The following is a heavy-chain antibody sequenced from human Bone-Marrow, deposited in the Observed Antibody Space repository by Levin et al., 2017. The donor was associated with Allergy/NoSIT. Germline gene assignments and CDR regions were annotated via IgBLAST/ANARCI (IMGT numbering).Heavy chain of an antibody. Sequence: GGSLRLSCAASGFTFSNYWMVWFRQAPGKGPEWVANIRGDGSVTHYVDSVKGRFTISRDNINNALYLQMSSLTAEDTALYFCARDVNPYDGTSYYDAFEIWGQGTMVTVSS. CDR1: GFTFSNYW. V-gene: IGHV3-7*01. CDR2: IRGDGSVT. CDR3: ARDVNPYDGTSYYDAFEI. J-gene: IGHJ3*02. D-gene: IGHD3-22*01.